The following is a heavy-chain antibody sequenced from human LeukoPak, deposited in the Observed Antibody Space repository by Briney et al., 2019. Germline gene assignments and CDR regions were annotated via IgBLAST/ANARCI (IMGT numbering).Heavy chain of an antibody. V-gene: IGHV3-23*01. Sequence: GGSLRLSCEASGFPFSNVWMNWVRQAPGKGLEWVSAISGSGGSTYYADSVKGRFTISRDNSKNTLYVQVNSLGTEDTAAYYCAKGSYYDSSGSFYFDYWGQGTLVTVSS. CDR2: ISGSGGST. J-gene: IGHJ4*02. D-gene: IGHD3-22*01. CDR3: AKGSYYDSSGSFYFDY. CDR1: GFPFSNVW.